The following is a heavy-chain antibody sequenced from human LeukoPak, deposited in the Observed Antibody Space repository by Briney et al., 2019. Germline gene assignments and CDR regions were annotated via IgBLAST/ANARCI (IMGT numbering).Heavy chain of an antibody. Sequence: SETLSLTCSVSGGSISSISYYWGWIRRPPGKGLEWIASIYYSGTTHYNPSVSSRVTMSVDTSKNQFSLKLSAVTAADTAVYHCARVLHYGLDVWGQGTTVTVSS. CDR2: IYYSGTT. CDR1: GGSISSISYY. J-gene: IGHJ6*02. CDR3: ARVLHYGLDV. V-gene: IGHV4-39*01.